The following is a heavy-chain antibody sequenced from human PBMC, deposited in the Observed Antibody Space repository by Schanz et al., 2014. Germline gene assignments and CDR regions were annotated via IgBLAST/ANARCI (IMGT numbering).Heavy chain of an antibody. D-gene: IGHD2-15*01. CDR3: ARLDPYCRSGTCSRAFDF. V-gene: IGHV3-23*01. CDR2: ISGTGGDDT. CDR1: GFSFGTYA. J-gene: IGHJ4*02. Sequence: EVQLLESGGGLVQPGGSLRLSCAASGFSFGTYAMSWVRQAPGKGLLWVSSISGTGGDDTYYADSVKGRFTISRDNSKNTLFLQMNSLRVEDSAIYYCARLDPYCRSGTCSRAFDFWGQGTLVTVSS.